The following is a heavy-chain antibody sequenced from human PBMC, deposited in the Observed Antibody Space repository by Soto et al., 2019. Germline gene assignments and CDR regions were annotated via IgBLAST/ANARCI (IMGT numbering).Heavy chain of an antibody. CDR1: GGSISSGGYY. V-gene: IGHV4-31*03. CDR2: IYYSGST. D-gene: IGHD2-2*01. CDR3: ARGIVVVPANWFDP. J-gene: IGHJ5*02. Sequence: SETLSLTCTVSGGSISSGGYYWSWIRQHPGKGLEWIGYIYYSGSTYYNPSLKSRVTVSVDTSKNQFSLKLSSVTAADTAVYYCARGIVVVPANWFDPWGQGTLVTVS.